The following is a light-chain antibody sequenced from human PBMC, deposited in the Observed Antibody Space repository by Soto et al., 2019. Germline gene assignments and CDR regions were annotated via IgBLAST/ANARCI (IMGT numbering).Light chain of an antibody. CDR2: GAS. J-gene: IGKJ1*01. Sequence: EVVLTQSPGPLSLSPGERATLSCRASQSVGSSHLAWYQQKPGQAPRLLISGASSRATGIPDRFSGSGSGTDFTLTISRLEPEDFAVYYCQQYGSSSGTFGQGTKVDIK. CDR3: QQYGSSSGT. CDR1: QSVGSSH. V-gene: IGKV3-20*01.